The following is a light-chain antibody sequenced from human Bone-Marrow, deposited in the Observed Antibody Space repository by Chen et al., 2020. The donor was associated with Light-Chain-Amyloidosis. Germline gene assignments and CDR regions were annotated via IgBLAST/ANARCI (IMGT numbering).Light chain of an antibody. V-gene: IGLV3-27*01. J-gene: IGLJ3*02. CDR1: VLAKKY. CDR2: KDS. Sequence: SSELTQPSSVSVSPGQTARITCSGDVLAKKYARWFQQKPGQAPVLVIYKDSERPSGIPERFSGSSSGTTVTLTSSGAQVEDEADYYCYSAADNNLGVFGGGTKLTVL. CDR3: YSAADNNLGV.